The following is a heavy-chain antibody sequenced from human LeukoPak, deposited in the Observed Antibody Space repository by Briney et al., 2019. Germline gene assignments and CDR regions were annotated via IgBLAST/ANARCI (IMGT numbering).Heavy chain of an antibody. CDR3: AKGSGPSRPYYLDY. CDR2: INPNSGGT. V-gene: IGHV1-2*04. D-gene: IGHD6-25*01. CDR1: GYTFTGYY. J-gene: IGHJ4*02. Sequence: ASVKVSCKASGYTFTGYYMHWVRQAPGQGLEWMGWINPNSGGTNYAQKFQGWVTMTRDTSISTAYMELSRLRSDDTAVYYCAKGSGPSRPYYLDYWGRGTLVTVSS.